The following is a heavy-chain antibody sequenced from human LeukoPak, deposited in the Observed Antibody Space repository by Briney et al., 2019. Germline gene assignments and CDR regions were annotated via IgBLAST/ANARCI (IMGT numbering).Heavy chain of an antibody. D-gene: IGHD3-10*02. CDR3: AELGITMIGGV. CDR2: IISSGSTI. V-gene: IGHV3-48*04. J-gene: IGHJ6*04. Sequence: GRSLRLSCAASGFTFSHYSMNWVRQAPGKGLEWVSYIISSGSTIYYADSVKGRFTISRDNAKNSLYLQMNSLRAEDKAVYYCAELGITMIGGVWGKGTTVTISS. CDR1: GFTFSHYS.